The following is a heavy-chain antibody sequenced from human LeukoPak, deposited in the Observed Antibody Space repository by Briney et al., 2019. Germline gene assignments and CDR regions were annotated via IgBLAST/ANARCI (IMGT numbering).Heavy chain of an antibody. V-gene: IGHV4-34*01. CDR3: ARATFDSRGYYYEGEY. J-gene: IGHJ4*02. CDR1: GGSLSGYY. D-gene: IGHD3-22*01. CDR2: INHSGST. Sequence: SETLSLTCAVYGGSLSGYYWSWIRQPPGRGLEWIGEINHSGSTNYNPSLKSRVIISVDTSKNRFSLKLSSMTAADTATYYCARATFDSRGYYYEGEYWGQGTLVTVSS.